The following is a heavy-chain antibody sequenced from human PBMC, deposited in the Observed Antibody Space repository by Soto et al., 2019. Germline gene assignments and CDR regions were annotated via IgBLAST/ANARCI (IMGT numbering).Heavy chain of an antibody. CDR2: INDGSEE. J-gene: IGHJ4*02. CDR1: GFSFSAHG. D-gene: IGHD1-1*01. Sequence: QVQLVESGGGVVRPGTSLRLSCAATGFSFSAHGMHSVRQAPGKGLEWLAVINDGSEEGYADSVRGRFTISRDNARNILYLQMDNLRAEDSALYYCARDDLFVDNGLDHWGQGTLVTVSS. CDR3: ARDDLFVDNGLDH. V-gene: IGHV3-33*01.